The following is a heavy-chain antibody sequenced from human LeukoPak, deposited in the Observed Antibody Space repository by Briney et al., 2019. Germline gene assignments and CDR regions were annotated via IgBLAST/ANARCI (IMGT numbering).Heavy chain of an antibody. J-gene: IGHJ1*01. CDR2: ISSSSSYI. Sequence: GGSLRLSCAASGFTFSSYSMNWVRQAPGKGLEWVSSISSSSSYIYYADSVKGRFTISRDNAKNSLYLQMNSLRAEDTAVYYCARVFGGGDIVVVPAAQRYFQHWGQGTLVTVSS. D-gene: IGHD2-2*01. V-gene: IGHV3-21*01. CDR1: GFTFSSYS. CDR3: ARVFGGGDIVVVPAAQRYFQH.